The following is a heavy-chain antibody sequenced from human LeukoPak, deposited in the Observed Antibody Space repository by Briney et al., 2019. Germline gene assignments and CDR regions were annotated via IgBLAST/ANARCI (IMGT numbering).Heavy chain of an antibody. D-gene: IGHD6-13*01. J-gene: IGHJ3*02. Sequence: GGSLRLSCTASRFTFGDYYMYWIRQAPGRGLEWISYISSSATLIDYADSVRGRFTISRDNAKNSLSLEMNSLRAEDTGVYHCARPLAAAAPGAFGIWGQGTMVTVSS. CDR2: ISSSATLI. V-gene: IGHV3-11*04. CDR3: ARPLAAAAPGAFGI. CDR1: RFTFGDYY.